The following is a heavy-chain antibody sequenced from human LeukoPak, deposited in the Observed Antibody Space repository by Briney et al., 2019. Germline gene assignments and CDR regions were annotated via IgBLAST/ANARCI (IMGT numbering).Heavy chain of an antibody. V-gene: IGHV3-23*01. CDR2: ISSSGGST. Sequence: GGSLRLSCAASRFTFSSYAMGWVRQAPGKGLEWVSAISSSGGSTYYADSVKGRFTISRDNSKNTLYLQMNSLRAEDTAVYYCARADEVAAATIGPAGYWGQGTLVTVSS. J-gene: IGHJ4*02. CDR3: ARADEVAAATIGPAGY. D-gene: IGHD2-2*01. CDR1: RFTFSSYA.